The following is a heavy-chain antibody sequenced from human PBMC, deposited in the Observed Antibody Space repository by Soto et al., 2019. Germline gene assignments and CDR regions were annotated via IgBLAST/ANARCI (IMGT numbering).Heavy chain of an antibody. J-gene: IGHJ5*02. CDR1: GFTFSSYS. Sequence: GGSLRLSCAASGFTFSSYSMNWVRQAPGKGLEWVSSISSSSSYIYYADSVKGRFTISRDNAKNSLYLQMNSLRAEDTAVYYCAREMPKDSSSWNGFDPWGQGTLVTVSS. CDR2: ISSSSSYI. V-gene: IGHV3-21*01. D-gene: IGHD6-13*01. CDR3: AREMPKDSSSWNGFDP.